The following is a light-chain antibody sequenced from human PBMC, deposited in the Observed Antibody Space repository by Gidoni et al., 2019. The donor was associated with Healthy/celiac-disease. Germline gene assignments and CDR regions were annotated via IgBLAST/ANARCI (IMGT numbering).Light chain of an antibody. J-gene: IGKJ4*01. CDR1: QSVSSY. Sequence: EIVLTQSPATLSLSPGERATLSCRASQSVSSYLAWYQQKPGQAPRLLIYDASNRATGIPARFSGSGSGTDFTLTISSLEPEDFAVYYCQQRGNWLTFXGXTKVEIK. CDR3: QQRGNWLT. CDR2: DAS. V-gene: IGKV3-11*01.